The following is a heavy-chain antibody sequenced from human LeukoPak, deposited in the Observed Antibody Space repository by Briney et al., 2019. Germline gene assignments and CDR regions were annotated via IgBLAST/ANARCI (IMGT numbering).Heavy chain of an antibody. Sequence: PSETLSLTCAVYGESVSTYYWGWIRQPPGKGLEWIGSIYYSGSTYYNPSLKSRVTISVDTSKNQFSLKLSSVTAADTAVYYCARRRTLMPGYFDYWGQGTLVTVSS. D-gene: IGHD2-2*01. CDR1: GESVSTYY. J-gene: IGHJ4*02. V-gene: IGHV4-39*01. CDR2: IYYSGST. CDR3: ARRRTLMPGYFDY.